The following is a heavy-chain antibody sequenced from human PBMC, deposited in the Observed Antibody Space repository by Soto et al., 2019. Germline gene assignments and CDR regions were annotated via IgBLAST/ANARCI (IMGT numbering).Heavy chain of an antibody. CDR2: IKQDGSDK. V-gene: IGHV3-7*01. CDR3: VRDWSTFWGMDV. J-gene: IGHJ6*02. Sequence: PGGSLRLSCAASGFTFSTYLMNWVRQAPGKGLEWVANIKQDGSDKYYVDSVKGRFAISRDNAKDSLFLQMNNLRAEDTAVYYCVRDWSTFWGMDVWGQGPPVTV. CDR1: GFTFSTYL.